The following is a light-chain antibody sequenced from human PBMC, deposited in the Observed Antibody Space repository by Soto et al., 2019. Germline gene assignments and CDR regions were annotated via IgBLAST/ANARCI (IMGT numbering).Light chain of an antibody. CDR1: QTICSW. J-gene: IGKJ1*01. CDR3: QHYNSYSEA. Sequence: DIQMTQSPSTLSGSVGDRVTITCRASQTICSWLAWYQQKPGKAPKLLIYKASTLKSGVPSRFSGSGSGTEFTLTICSLQPDDFATYYCQHYNSYSEAFGQGTKVELK. V-gene: IGKV1-5*03. CDR2: KAS.